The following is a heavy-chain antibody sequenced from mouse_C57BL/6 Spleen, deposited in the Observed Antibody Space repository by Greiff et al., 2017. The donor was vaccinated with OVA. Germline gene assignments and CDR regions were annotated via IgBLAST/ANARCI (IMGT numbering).Heavy chain of an antibody. V-gene: IGHV14-4*01. D-gene: IGHD2-14*01. J-gene: IGHJ3*01. CDR1: GFNFTDDY. CDR2: IYPENGDT. Sequence: VQLKQSGAELVRPGASVKLSCTASGFNFTDDYMHWVKQRPEQGLEWIGWIYPENGDTEYASKFQGKATITADTSSNTAYLQLSSLASEDAGVYYCTGGVLAYWGQGTLVTVSA. CDR3: TGGVLAY.